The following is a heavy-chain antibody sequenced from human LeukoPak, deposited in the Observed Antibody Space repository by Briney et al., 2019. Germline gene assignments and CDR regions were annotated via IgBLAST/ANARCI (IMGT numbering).Heavy chain of an antibody. V-gene: IGHV1-69*04. D-gene: IGHD1-7*01. CDR2: IIPILGIA. Sequence: SVKVSCKASGGTFSSYAISWVRQAPGQGLEWMGRIIPILGIANYAQKFQGRVTITADKSTSTAYMELSSLRSEDTAVYYCAREGITGTLASDYWGQGTLVTVSS. CDR3: AREGITGTLASDY. J-gene: IGHJ4*02. CDR1: GGTFSSYA.